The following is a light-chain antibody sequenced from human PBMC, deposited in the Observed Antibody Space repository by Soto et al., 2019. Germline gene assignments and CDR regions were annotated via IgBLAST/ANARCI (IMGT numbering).Light chain of an antibody. Sequence: QSVLNQPPSASGSPGQSVTISCTGTSSDVGGYNYVSWYQQHPGKAPKLMIYEVSKRPSGVPDRFSGSKSGNTASLTVSGLQAEDEADYYCSSYAGSNIVVFGGGTQLTVL. V-gene: IGLV2-8*01. CDR2: EVS. CDR1: SSDVGGYNY. CDR3: SSYAGSNIVV. J-gene: IGLJ2*01.